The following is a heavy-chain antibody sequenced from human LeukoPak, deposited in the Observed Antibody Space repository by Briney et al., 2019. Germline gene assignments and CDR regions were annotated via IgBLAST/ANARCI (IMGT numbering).Heavy chain of an antibody. V-gene: IGHV3-30-3*01. CDR2: ISYDGSTK. CDR3: VRDPSARFYFDY. CDR1: GFPFSDYG. D-gene: IGHD6-6*01. Sequence: PGGSLRLSCEASGFPFSDYGIHWVRQAPGKGLEWVAVISYDGSTKDYVDSVKGRFTVSRDNSRGTLSLQMNSLKVEDTALYCVRDPSARFYFDYWGQGTLVTVSS. J-gene: IGHJ4*02.